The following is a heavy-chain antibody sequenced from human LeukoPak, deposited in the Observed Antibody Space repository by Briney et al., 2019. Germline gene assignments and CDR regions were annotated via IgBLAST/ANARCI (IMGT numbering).Heavy chain of an antibody. CDR1: GGFISNNY. CDR2: IYYTGTT. Sequence: SETLSLTCTVSGGFISNNYWSWIRQPPGKGLEWIGYIYYTGTTNYNPALKSRVTISVDTSKNQFSLKLSSVTAADTAVYYCTRVVAHGQSDYWGQGTLVTVSS. V-gene: IGHV4-59*01. D-gene: IGHD5-24*01. J-gene: IGHJ4*02. CDR3: TRVVAHGQSDY.